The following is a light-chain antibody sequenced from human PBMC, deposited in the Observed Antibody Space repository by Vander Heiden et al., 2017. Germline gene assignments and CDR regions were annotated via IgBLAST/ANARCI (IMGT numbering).Light chain of an antibody. J-gene: IGLJ1*01. Sequence: QSALTQPRSVSGSPGQSVTISCTGTSSDVGGYNYVSWYQQHPGKAPNLMINDVSKRPSGVPDRFSGSKSGNTASLTISGLQAEDEADYYCCSYAGSNTYVFGTGTKVTVL. CDR2: DVS. CDR3: CSYAGSNTYV. V-gene: IGLV2-11*01. CDR1: SSDVGGYNY.